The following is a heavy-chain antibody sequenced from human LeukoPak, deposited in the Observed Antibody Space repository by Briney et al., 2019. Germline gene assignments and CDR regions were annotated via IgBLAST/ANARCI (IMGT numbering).Heavy chain of an antibody. J-gene: IGHJ4*02. CDR2: ISVYTGKT. Sequence: GASVKVSCKASGYTFSSYGISRVRQAPGQGLEWMGWISVYTGKTYHAQKFQARVTMTTDTSTSTAYMELRSLRSDDTAVYYCAKDRGWQYADYETVAVEHWGQGTLVTVSS. V-gene: IGHV1-18*01. D-gene: IGHD4-17*01. CDR3: AKDRGWQYADYETVAVEH. CDR1: GYTFSSYG.